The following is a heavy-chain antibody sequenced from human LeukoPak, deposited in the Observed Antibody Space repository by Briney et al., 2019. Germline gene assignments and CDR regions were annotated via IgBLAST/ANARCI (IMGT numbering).Heavy chain of an antibody. Sequence: KPGGSLTLSCAASGYTFSHYNVNWVRQAPGKGLEWVSSISNTSDYIYYADSVQGQFTISGDNTKSSLYLQMNSLRAEDTAVYYCVSGNDPDATWENYRLDAFDIWGQGTTVSVSS. CDR1: GYTFSHYN. V-gene: IGHV3-21*01. CDR3: VSGNDPDATWENYRLDAFDI. J-gene: IGHJ3*02. D-gene: IGHD3-16*02. CDR2: ISNTSDYI.